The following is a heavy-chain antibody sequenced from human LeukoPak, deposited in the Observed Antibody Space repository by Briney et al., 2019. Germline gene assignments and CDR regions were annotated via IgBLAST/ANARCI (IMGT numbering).Heavy chain of an antibody. CDR1: GFTFSSYG. V-gene: IGHV3-30*02. J-gene: IGHJ4*02. Sequence: GGSLRLSCAASGFTFSSYGMHWVRQAPGKGLERVAFIRYDGSNKYYAGSVKGRFTISRDNSKNTLYLQMNSLRAEDTAVYYCAKGRGAADYWGQGTLVTVSS. CDR3: AKGRGAADY. CDR2: IRYDGSNK. D-gene: IGHD1-26*01.